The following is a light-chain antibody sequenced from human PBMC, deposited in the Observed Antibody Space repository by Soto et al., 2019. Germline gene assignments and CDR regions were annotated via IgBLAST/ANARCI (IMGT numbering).Light chain of an antibody. Sequence: QSLLTQPAYVSGSPGQSITISCTGTSSDVGGYNYVSWYQQHPGKAPKLMIYDVSNRPSGVSNRFSGSKSGNTASLTISGLQAEDDADYYCSSYTSLSTRVFGPGTKV. J-gene: IGLJ1*01. CDR2: DVS. V-gene: IGLV2-14*01. CDR1: SSDVGGYNY. CDR3: SSYTSLSTRV.